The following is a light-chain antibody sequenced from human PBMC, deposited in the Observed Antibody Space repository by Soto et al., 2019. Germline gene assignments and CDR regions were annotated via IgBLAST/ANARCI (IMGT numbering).Light chain of an antibody. CDR1: QSVSSN. V-gene: IGKV3-15*01. CDR2: GAS. Sequence: EIVMTQSPATLSVSPGERATLSCRASQSVSSNLAWYQQKPGQAPRLLIYGASTRATGFPARFSGSGSGTEFTLTINSLQSEDFAVYYCQQYDNWPPLTFGQGTRLEIK. CDR3: QQYDNWPPLT. J-gene: IGKJ5*01.